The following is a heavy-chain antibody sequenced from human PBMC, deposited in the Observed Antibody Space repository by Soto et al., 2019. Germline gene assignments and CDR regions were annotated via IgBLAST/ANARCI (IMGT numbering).Heavy chain of an antibody. Sequence: DSVKVSCKASGYTFTGYYMHWVRQAPGQGLEWMGWINPNSGGTNYAQKFQGWVTMTRDTSISTAYMELSRLRSDDTAVYYCARARGRIAARPYYFDYWGQGTLVTVSS. CDR2: INPNSGGT. V-gene: IGHV1-2*04. CDR1: GYTFTGYY. D-gene: IGHD6-6*01. CDR3: ARARGRIAARPYYFDY. J-gene: IGHJ4*02.